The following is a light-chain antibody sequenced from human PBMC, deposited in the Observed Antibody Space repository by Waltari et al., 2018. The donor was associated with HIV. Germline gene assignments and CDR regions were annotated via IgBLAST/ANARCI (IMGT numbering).Light chain of an antibody. CDR3: HSSDSSGTYV. J-gene: IGLJ1*01. CDR2: KDN. CDR1: ALPKQY. V-gene: IGLV3-25*03. Sequence: SYELTQLPSVSASPGQTARITCFGDALPKQYAYWYQQKPGQAPVLVIYKDNERPSGIPERFSGSSSGTTVTLTISGVQAEDEADYYCHSSDSSGTYVFGPGTQVTVL.